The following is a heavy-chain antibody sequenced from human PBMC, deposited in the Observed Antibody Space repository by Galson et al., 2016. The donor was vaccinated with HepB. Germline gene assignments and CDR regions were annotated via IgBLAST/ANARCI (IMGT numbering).Heavy chain of an antibody. CDR2: ISGSGGST. J-gene: IGHJ4*02. V-gene: IGHV3-23*01. CDR1: GFTFSSYA. CDR3: AKGYCSGGSCQGAFDY. Sequence: SLRLSCAASGFTFSSYAMSWGRQAPGKGLEWVSAISGSGGSTYYADSVKGRFTISRDNSKKPLYLQMNSLRAEDTAGYYCAKGYCSGGSCQGAFDYWGQGTLVTVSS. D-gene: IGHD2-15*01.